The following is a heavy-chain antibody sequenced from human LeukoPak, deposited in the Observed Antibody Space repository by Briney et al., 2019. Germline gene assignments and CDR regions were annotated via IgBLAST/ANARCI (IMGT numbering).Heavy chain of an antibody. CDR2: IYYSGST. D-gene: IGHD3-3*01. Sequence: SETLSLTCTVSGGSISSSSYYWGWIRQPPGKGLEWIGSIYYSGSTYCNPSLKSRVTISVDTSKNQFSLKLSSVTAADTAVYYCARNRALRFLEWLPDDYWGQGTLVTVSS. CDR1: GGSISSSSYY. V-gene: IGHV4-39*01. CDR3: ARNRALRFLEWLPDDY. J-gene: IGHJ4*02.